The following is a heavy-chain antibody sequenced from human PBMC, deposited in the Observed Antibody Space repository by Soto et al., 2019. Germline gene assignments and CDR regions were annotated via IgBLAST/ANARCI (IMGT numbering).Heavy chain of an antibody. CDR2: IYYSGST. Sequence: PSETLSLTCTVSGGSISSSSYYWGWIRQPPGKGLEWIGSIYYSGSTYYNPSLKSRVTISVDTSKNQFSLKLSSVTAADTAVYYCARRRSSGWFDIWGQGTMVTVSS. D-gene: IGHD6-19*01. CDR1: GGSISSSSYY. J-gene: IGHJ3*02. CDR3: ARRRSSGWFDI. V-gene: IGHV4-39*01.